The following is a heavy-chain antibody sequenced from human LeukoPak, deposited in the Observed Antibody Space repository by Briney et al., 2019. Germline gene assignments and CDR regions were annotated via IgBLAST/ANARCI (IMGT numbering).Heavy chain of an antibody. CDR3: ARVRIGQQLDKYYYYAMDV. D-gene: IGHD6-13*01. J-gene: IGHJ6*02. CDR2: INPKSGGT. V-gene: IGHV1-2*02. CDR1: GYTFTDYY. Sequence: ASVKVSCKASGYTFTDYYMHWVRQAPGQGLEWMGWINPKSGGTNYAQKFHGRVTMTTDTSISTAYMEVSRLRSDDTAVYYCARVRIGQQLDKYYYYAMDVWGQGTTVTVSS.